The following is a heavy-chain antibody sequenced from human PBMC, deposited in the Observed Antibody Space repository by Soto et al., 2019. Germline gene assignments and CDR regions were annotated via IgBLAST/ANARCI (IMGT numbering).Heavy chain of an antibody. CDR1: GSTFSGYS. CDR2: ISSRNNDM. CDR3: ARDVNGGFCGA. Sequence: EVQLVESGGGLVKPGGSLRLSCAAPGSTFSGYSMNWVRQAPGKGLEWVSTISSRNNDMYYVDSVKGRFTISRDNARNSVYLQMNSLRADDTAVYYCARDVNGGFCGAWGQGTLVTVSS. V-gene: IGHV3-21*01. D-gene: IGHD2-21*01. J-gene: IGHJ5*02.